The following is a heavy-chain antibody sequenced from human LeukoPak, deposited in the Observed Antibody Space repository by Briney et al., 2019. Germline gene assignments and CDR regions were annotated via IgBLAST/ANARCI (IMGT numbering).Heavy chain of an antibody. CDR2: IYHSGST. V-gene: IGHV4-38-2*01. CDR3: ARVWRIWFDP. J-gene: IGHJ5*02. CDR1: GYSISSGYY. Sequence: SETLSLTCAVSGYSISSGYYWGWIRQPPGKGLEWIGSIYHSGSTHYNPSLKSRVTISVDTSKHQFSLKLSSVTAADTAVYYCARVWRIWFDPWGQGTLVTVSS.